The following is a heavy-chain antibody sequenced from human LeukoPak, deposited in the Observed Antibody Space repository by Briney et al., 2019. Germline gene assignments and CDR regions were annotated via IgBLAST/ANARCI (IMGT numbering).Heavy chain of an antibody. J-gene: IGHJ5*02. CDR2: IYYSGST. CDR3: ARVPGGIAAAGLNRFDP. CDR1: GGSISSYY. V-gene: IGHV4-59*01. Sequence: SETLSLTCTVSGGSISSYYWSWIRQPPGKGLEWIGYIYYSGSTNYNPSLKSRVTISVDTSKNQFSLKLSSVTAADTAVYYCARVPGGIAAAGLNRFDPWGQGTLVTVSS. D-gene: IGHD6-13*01.